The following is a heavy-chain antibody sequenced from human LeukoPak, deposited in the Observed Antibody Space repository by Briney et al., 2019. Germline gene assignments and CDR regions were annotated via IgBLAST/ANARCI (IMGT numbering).Heavy chain of an antibody. Sequence: ASVKVSCKASGGTFSSYAISWVRQAPGQGLEWMGGIIPIFGTANYAQKFQGRVTITTDESTSTAYMELSSLRSEDTAVYYCAKGFISIPVAATRAALGPWGQGTLVTVSS. J-gene: IGHJ5*02. CDR3: AKGFISIPVAATRAALGP. CDR2: IIPIFGTA. CDR1: GGTFSSYA. V-gene: IGHV1-69*05. D-gene: IGHD6-19*01.